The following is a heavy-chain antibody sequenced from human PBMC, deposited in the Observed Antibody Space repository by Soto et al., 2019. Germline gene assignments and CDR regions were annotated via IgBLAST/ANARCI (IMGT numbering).Heavy chain of an antibody. CDR3: ASGGPTGGSYKYYWFDP. D-gene: IGHD2-15*01. J-gene: IGHJ5*02. Sequence: SETLSLTCTVSGGSISSGDFYWSWICQPPGRGLERIAYISYSGSTYYKTSLKSRVTISVDTSKNQFSLKLGSVTAAYTAVYYCASGGPTGGSYKYYWFDPWGQGTLVTVSS. CDR2: ISYSGST. CDR1: GGSISSGDFY. V-gene: IGHV4-30-4*01.